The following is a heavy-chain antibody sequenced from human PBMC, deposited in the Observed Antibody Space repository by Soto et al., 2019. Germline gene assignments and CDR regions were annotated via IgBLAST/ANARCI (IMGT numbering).Heavy chain of an antibody. CDR2: IIPIFGTA. CDR3: AREGYCSGGSCYSESGDYYYYGMEV. CDR1: GGTFSSYA. J-gene: IGHJ6*02. Sequence: SVKVSCKASGGTFSSYAISWVRQAPGQGLEWMGGIIPIFGTANYAQKFQGRVTITADESTSTAYMELSSLRSEDTAVYYCAREGYCSGGSCYSESGDYYYYGMEVWGQGTTVTVSS. V-gene: IGHV1-69*13. D-gene: IGHD2-15*01.